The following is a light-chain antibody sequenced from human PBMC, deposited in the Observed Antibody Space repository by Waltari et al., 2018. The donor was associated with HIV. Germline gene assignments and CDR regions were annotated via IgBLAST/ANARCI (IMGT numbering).Light chain of an antibody. J-gene: IGLJ1*01. CDR1: RSDVGGYNY. CDR2: EVS. Sequence: QSALTQPASVSGSPGQSITISCTGTRSDVGGYNYVSWYQQHPGRGPKLMIYEVSKWPSGVSNRFSGSKSGNTAALTISGLQAEDEADYYCSSYTSSSHVFGTGTKVTVL. CDR3: SSYTSSSHV. V-gene: IGLV2-14*01.